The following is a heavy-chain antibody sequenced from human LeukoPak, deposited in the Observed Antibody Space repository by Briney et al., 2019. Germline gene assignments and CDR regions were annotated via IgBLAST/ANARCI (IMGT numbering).Heavy chain of an antibody. CDR1: GFTFSSYA. CDR2: INWNGGST. D-gene: IGHD3-3*01. J-gene: IGHJ4*02. V-gene: IGHV3-20*04. CDR3: ARNPSWSGYVFDY. Sequence: GGSLRLSCAASGFTFSSYAMSWVRQAPGKGLEWVSGINWNGGSTGYADSVKGRFTISRDNAKNSLYLQMNSLRAEDTALYYCARNPSWSGYVFDYWGQGTLVTVSS.